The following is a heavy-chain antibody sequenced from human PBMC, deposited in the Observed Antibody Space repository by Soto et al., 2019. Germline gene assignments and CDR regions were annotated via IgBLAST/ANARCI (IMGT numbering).Heavy chain of an antibody. Sequence: GESLKISCKGSGYSFTSYWIGWVRQMPGKGLEWMGSISPGDSHTRYSPSFQGQVTISADKSISTAYLQWSSLKASDTAMYYCTRTTIYSNSHYFDFWGQGTLVTVSS. CDR1: GYSFTSYW. V-gene: IGHV5-51*01. CDR3: TRTTIYSNSHYFDF. J-gene: IGHJ4*02. D-gene: IGHD4-4*01. CDR2: ISPGDSHT.